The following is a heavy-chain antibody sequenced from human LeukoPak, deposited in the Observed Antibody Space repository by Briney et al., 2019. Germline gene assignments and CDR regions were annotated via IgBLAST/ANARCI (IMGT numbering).Heavy chain of an antibody. Sequence: GGSLRLSCAASGLTFSSYSMNWVRQAPGRGLEWVSSISTSSNYIYYADSVKGRFTIARDNAKNSLYLQMSSLRAEDTAVYYCARDFKTILGMIDYWGQGTLVTVSS. CDR2: ISTSSNYI. D-gene: IGHD3-3*01. CDR1: GLTFSSYS. CDR3: ARDFKTILGMIDY. J-gene: IGHJ4*02. V-gene: IGHV3-21*01.